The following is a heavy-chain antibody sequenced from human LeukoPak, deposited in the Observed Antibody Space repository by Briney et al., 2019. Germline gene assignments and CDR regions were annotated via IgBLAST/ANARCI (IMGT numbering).Heavy chain of an antibody. Sequence: ASVKVSCKASGGTFSNYAINWVRQAPGQGLEWMGGIIPIFGTAKYAQKFQGRVTISSDESTNTAYLELSSLRSEDTAVYYCATEGCPNGERHLFPWYNWLDAWGQGTLVTVSP. CDR2: IIPIFGTA. CDR3: ATEGCPNGERHLFPWYNWLDA. D-gene: IGHD2-8*01. J-gene: IGHJ5*02. V-gene: IGHV1-69*13. CDR1: GGTFSNYA.